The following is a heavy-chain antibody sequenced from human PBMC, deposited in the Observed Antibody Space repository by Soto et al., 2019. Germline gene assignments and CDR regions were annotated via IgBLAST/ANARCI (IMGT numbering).Heavy chain of an antibody. D-gene: IGHD3-10*01. CDR2: IYYSGST. J-gene: IGHJ5*02. Sequence: PSETLSLTCTVSGGSISSGDYYWSWIRQPPGKGLEWIGYIYYSGSTYYNPSLKSRVTISVDTSKNQFSLKLSSVTAADTAVYYCARWTYYYGSGSYYAWFDPWGQGTLVTVSS. V-gene: IGHV4-30-4*01. CDR3: ARWTYYYGSGSYYAWFDP. CDR1: GGSISSGDYY.